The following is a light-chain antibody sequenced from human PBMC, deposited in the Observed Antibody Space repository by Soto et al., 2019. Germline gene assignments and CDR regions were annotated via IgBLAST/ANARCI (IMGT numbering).Light chain of an antibody. J-gene: IGKJ2*01. CDR2: GAS. CDR3: QQYGSSPNT. CDR1: QSVSSSY. V-gene: IGKV3-20*01. Sequence: EIVLTQSPGTLSLSPGERATLSCRASQSVSSSYLAWYQQKPGQAPRLLIYGASSRATGIPDRFSGSGSGKDLPLTISRREPEVFAVYYCQQYGSSPNTFGRGTKLEIK.